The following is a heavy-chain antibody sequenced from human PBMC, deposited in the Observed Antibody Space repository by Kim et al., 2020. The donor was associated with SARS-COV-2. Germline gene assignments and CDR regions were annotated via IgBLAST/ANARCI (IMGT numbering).Heavy chain of an antibody. CDR3: ARKGGTYGSGDYFDY. CDR1: GGSISSSSYY. J-gene: IGHJ4*02. D-gene: IGHD3-10*01. Sequence: SETLSLTCTVSGGSISSSSYYWGWILQPPGKGLEWIGSIYYSGSTYYNPSLKSRVTISVDTSKNQFSLKLSSVTAADTAVYYCARKGGTYGSGDYFDYWGQGTLVTVSS. CDR2: IYYSGST. V-gene: IGHV4-39*01.